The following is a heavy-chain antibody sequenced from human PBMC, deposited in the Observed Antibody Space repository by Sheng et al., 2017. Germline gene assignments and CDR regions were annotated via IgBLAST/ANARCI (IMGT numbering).Heavy chain of an antibody. CDR2: IIPIFGTA. Sequence: QVQLVQSGAEVKKPGSSVKVSCKASGGTFSSYAISWVRQAPGQGLEWMGGIIPIFGTANYAQKFQGRVTITADESTSTAYMELSSLRSEDTAVYYCASKTEIVVVPAAYYYYYYGMDVWGQGTTVTVSS. J-gene: IGHJ6*02. V-gene: IGHV1-69*01. CDR3: ASKTEIVVVPAAYYYYYYGMDV. CDR1: GGTFSSYA. D-gene: IGHD2-2*01.